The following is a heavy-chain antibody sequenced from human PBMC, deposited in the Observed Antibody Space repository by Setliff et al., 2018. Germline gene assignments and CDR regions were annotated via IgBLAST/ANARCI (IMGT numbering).Heavy chain of an antibody. CDR1: GGSITRGSFY. V-gene: IGHV4-61*02. CDR3: ARDGHNVYYFDY. CDR2: IHASGSP. Sequence: PSETLSLTCTVSGGSITRGSFYWSWIRQSDGKRLEGIGRIHASGSPNYNPSLKGQFTFSRDNAKNTLYLQMNSLRAEDTAVYYCARDGHNVYYFDYWGLGTLVTVSS. D-gene: IGHD1-1*01. J-gene: IGHJ4*02.